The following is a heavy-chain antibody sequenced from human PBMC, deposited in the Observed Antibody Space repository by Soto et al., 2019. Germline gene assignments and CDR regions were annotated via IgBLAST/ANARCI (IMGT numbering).Heavy chain of an antibody. D-gene: IGHD1-1*01. CDR3: ARKIDVPTGMLDH. V-gene: IGHV3-23*01. J-gene: IGHJ4*02. Sequence: GGSLRLSCATSGFTLSNSVMSWVRQAPGKGLEWVSTIAGKTYYSDSVKGRFTISRDNSQSTLYPQLNSLRAEDTAVYYCARKIDVPTGMLDHWGQGTLVTVSS. CDR2: IAGKT. CDR1: GFTLSNSV.